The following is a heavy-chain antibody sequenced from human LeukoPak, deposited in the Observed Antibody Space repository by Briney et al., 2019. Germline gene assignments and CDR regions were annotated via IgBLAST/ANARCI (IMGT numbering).Heavy chain of an antibody. V-gene: IGHV1-2*04. Sequence: ASVNVSCKASGYTFTGYYMHWVRQAPGQGLEWMGWINPNSGGTNYAQKFQGWVTMTRDTSISTAYMELSRLRSDDTAVYYCARDLGVSCSGGSCYGYWGQGTLVTVSS. J-gene: IGHJ4*02. D-gene: IGHD2-15*01. CDR3: ARDLGVSCSGGSCYGY. CDR2: INPNSGGT. CDR1: GYTFTGYY.